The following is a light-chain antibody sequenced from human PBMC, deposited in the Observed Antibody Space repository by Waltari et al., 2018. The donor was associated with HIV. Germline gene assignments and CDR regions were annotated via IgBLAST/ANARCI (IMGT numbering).Light chain of an antibody. CDR2: EGT. CDR1: SSDVGSYNL. V-gene: IGLV2-23*01. CDR3: CSYAGNTIHVV. Sequence: QSALTQPASVSGSPGQSITISCTGTSSDVGSYNLVSWYQQYAGKAPKLIIYEGTKRPSGISIRFSGSKSANTASLTIFVFQAEDEVDYYCCSYAGNTIHVVFGGGTKVTVL. J-gene: IGLJ2*01.